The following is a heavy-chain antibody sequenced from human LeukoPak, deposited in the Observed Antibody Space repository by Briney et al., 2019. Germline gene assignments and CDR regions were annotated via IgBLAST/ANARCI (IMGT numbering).Heavy chain of an antibody. V-gene: IGHV4-38-2*02. CDR2: IYHSGST. D-gene: IGHD3-22*01. J-gene: IGHJ4*02. CDR3: ARDLGYYYDSSGPDY. CDR1: GYSISSGYY. Sequence: PSETLSLTCTVSGYSISSGYYWGWIRQPPGKGLEWIGSIYHSGSTYYNPSLKSRVTISVDTSKNQFSLKLSSVTAADTAVYYCARDLGYYYDSSGPDYWGQGTLVTVSS.